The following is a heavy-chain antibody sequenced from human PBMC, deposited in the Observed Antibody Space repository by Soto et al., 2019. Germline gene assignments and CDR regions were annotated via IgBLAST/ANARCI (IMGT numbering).Heavy chain of an antibody. D-gene: IGHD3-3*01. CDR1: GFTFRTNG. CDR2: ITYDGNDK. Sequence: VPLVESGGGVVQPGTSLRLSCAASGFTFRTNGMHWVRQAPGKGLEWVAAITYDGNDKLYADSVKGRFTVSRDTSINTLYLQMSSLRPEDTAMYYCAKGGSWSGHNWGQGTLVTVSS. V-gene: IGHV3-30*18. J-gene: IGHJ4*02. CDR3: AKGGSWSGHN.